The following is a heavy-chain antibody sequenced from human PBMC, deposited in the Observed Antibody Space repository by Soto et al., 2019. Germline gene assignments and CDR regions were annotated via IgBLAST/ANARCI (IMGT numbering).Heavy chain of an antibody. V-gene: IGHV3-33*01. CDR1: GFTFSNYG. D-gene: IGHD6-6*01. Sequence: QVQLVEFGGGVVQPGRSLRLSCAASGFTFSNYGMHWVRQAPGRGLEWVAVIWDDGSNKYYTDSVKGRFTISRDNSKNTLYLQMNSLRVEDTAVYYCARPPVPKIYWYFDLWGRGTRVAVSS. CDR3: ARPPVPKIYWYFDL. CDR2: IWDDGSNK. J-gene: IGHJ2*01.